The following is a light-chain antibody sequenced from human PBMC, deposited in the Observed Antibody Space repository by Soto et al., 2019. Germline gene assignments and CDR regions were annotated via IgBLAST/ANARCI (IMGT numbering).Light chain of an antibody. Sequence: QSVLTQPASVSGSPGQSITISCTGTSSDVGSYSLVSWCQQHPGKAPKLMIYEVSKRPSGVSNRFSASKSGNTASLTISGLQAEDEADYYCCSYAGSTTLYVFGSGTKVTVL. CDR2: EVS. J-gene: IGLJ1*01. V-gene: IGLV2-23*02. CDR3: CSYAGSTTLYV. CDR1: SSDVGSYSL.